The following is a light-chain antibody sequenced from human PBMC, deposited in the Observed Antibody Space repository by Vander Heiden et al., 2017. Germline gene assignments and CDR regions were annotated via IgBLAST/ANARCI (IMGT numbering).Light chain of an antibody. CDR1: HSVSSN. CDR2: GAS. V-gene: IGKV3-15*01. J-gene: IGKJ3*01. Sequence: DILMAQYPATLSASPGQRATLTCRASHSVSSNLSWYQQKPGQAHRLLIYGASTRTTGIPARFRCSGSGTEFTLTISSLQSEDFAVYYCQRYNKWPPFTFGPGTKVDIK. CDR3: QRYNKWPPFT.